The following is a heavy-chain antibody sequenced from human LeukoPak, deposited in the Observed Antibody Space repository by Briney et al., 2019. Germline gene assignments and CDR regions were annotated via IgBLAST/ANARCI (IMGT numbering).Heavy chain of an antibody. CDR1: SGSVNSYY. J-gene: IGHJ5*02. V-gene: IGHV4-59*02. D-gene: IGHD1/OR15-1a*01. CDR2: IYYSGST. CDR3: ARDPAAGTSWFDP. Sequence: SETLSLICTVPSGSVNSYYWSWIRQPPGKGLEWIGYIYYSGSTNYNPSLKSRVTISVDTSKNQFSLKLSSVTAADTAVYYCARDPAAGTSWFDPWGQGTLVTVSS.